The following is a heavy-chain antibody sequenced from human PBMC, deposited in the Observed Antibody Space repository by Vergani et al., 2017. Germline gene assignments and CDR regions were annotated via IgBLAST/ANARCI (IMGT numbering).Heavy chain of an antibody. Sequence: QVQLVQSGAEVKKPGASVKVSCKASGYTFNSYGISWVRQAPGQGLEWMGWISAYNGKTNYAQKLQGRVTMTTDTSTSTAYMELRSLRSEDTAVYYCERAQDYVWGSYQDNNWFDPWGQGTLVTVSS. CDR1: GYTFNSYG. CDR3: ERAQDYVWGSYQDNNWFDP. CDR2: ISAYNGKT. V-gene: IGHV1-18*01. J-gene: IGHJ5*02. D-gene: IGHD3-16*02.